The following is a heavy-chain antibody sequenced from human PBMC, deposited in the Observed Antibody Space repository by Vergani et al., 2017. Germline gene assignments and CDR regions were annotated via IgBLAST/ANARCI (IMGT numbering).Heavy chain of an antibody. CDR3: AKDGKENSDYGYLDY. J-gene: IGHJ4*02. CDR2: IGYDGRIK. D-gene: IGHD4-17*01. Sequence: QVQLVETGGGVVQPGGSLRLYCATSGFSFNTYGAHWVRQAPGKGLEWVAFIGYDGRIKYNVDSVKGRFTISRGTSKKTLSLQMRSLRADDTAVYYCAKDGKENSDYGYLDYWSEPTLVTISS. CDR1: GFSFNTYG. V-gene: IGHV3-30*02.